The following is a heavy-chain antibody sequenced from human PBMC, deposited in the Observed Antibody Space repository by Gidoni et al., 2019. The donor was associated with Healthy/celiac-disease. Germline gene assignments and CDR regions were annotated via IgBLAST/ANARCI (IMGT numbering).Heavy chain of an antibody. CDR1: GFTFSDYG. CDR2: IWYDGSNK. Sequence: QVQLVESGGGVVQPGRSLRPSCPASGFTFSDYGLHWVRQAPGKGLEWVAVIWYDGSNKYYADSVKGRFTISRDNSKNTLYLQMNSLRADDTAVYYCASSFSGLSGSRRGERVDYWGQGTLVTVSS. J-gene: IGHJ4*02. V-gene: IGHV3-33*01. CDR3: ASSFSGLSGSRRGERVDY. D-gene: IGHD3-16*01.